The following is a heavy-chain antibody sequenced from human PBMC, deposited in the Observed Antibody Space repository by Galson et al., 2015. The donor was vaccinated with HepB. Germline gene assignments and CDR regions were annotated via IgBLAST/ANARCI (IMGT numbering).Heavy chain of an antibody. J-gene: IGHJ6*02. V-gene: IGHV1-18*01. D-gene: IGHD6-25*01. Sequence: KDSSNTFTSFGITWVRQAPGQGLEWMGWISVYSGNTNYAPRLQGRVTMTADTSTSTAYTELRSLRSDDTAVYYCARRLSGTMDVWGQGTTVTVSS. CDR2: ISVYSGNT. CDR1: SNTFTSFG. CDR3: ARRLSGTMDV.